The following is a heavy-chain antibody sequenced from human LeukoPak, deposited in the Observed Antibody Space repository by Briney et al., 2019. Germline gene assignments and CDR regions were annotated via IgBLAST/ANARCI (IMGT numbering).Heavy chain of an antibody. J-gene: IGHJ3*02. CDR1: GYTFTSYG. Sequence: ASVKVSCKASGYTFTSYGISWVRQAPGQGLEWMGWISAYNGNTNYAQKLQGRVTMTTDTSTSTAYMELRSLRADDMAMYYCARVGSGNSRNTDAFDIRGQGTMVTVSS. D-gene: IGHD4-23*01. V-gene: IGHV1-18*03. CDR3: ARVGSGNSRNTDAFDI. CDR2: ISAYNGNT.